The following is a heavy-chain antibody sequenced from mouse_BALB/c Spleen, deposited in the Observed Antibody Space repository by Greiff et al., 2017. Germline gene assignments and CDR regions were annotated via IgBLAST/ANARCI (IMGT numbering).Heavy chain of an antibody. CDR2: ISYDGSN. D-gene: IGHD4-1*01. Sequence: EVKLMESGPGLVKPSQSLSLTCSVTGYSITSGYYWNWIRQFPGNKLEWMGYISYDGSNNYNPSLKNRISITRDTSKNQFFLKLNSVTTEDTATYYCARAGGTRAMDYWGQGTSVTVSS. V-gene: IGHV3-6*02. CDR1: GYSITSGYY. J-gene: IGHJ4*01. CDR3: ARAGGTRAMDY.